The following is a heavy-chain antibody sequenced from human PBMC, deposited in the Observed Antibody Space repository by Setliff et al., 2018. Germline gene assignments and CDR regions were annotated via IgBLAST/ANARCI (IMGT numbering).Heavy chain of an antibody. CDR2: ISSSGSTI. J-gene: IGHJ3*02. D-gene: IGHD3-22*01. Sequence: GGSLRLSCAASGFTFSSYEMNWVRQAPGKGLEWVSYISSSGSTIYYADSVKGRFTISRDNAKNSLYLQMNSLRAEDTAVYYCARDSYYDSSGYSEKRAFDIWGQGTMVTVSS. CDR3: ARDSYYDSSGYSEKRAFDI. CDR1: GFTFSSYE. V-gene: IGHV3-48*03.